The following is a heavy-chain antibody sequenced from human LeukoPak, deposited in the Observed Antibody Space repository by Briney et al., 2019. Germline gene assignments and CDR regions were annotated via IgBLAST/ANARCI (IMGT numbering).Heavy chain of an antibody. Sequence: GGSLRLSCAASGFTFSSYGMHWVRQAPGKGLEWVAVIWYDGSNKYYADSVKGRFTISRDNAKNTLYLQINSLRAEDTAVYYCARDGSSGRYEDYWGQGTLVTVSS. CDR2: IWYDGSNK. CDR3: ARDGSSGRYEDY. CDR1: GFTFSSYG. V-gene: IGHV3-33*01. J-gene: IGHJ4*02. D-gene: IGHD6-19*01.